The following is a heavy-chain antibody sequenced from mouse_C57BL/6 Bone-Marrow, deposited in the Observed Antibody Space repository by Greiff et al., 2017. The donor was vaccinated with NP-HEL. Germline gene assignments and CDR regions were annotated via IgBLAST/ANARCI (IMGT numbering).Heavy chain of an antibody. CDR2: INPSTGGA. V-gene: IGHV1-42*01. CDR3: AGLYYGSSYGWYFDV. CDR1: GYSFTGYY. J-gene: IGHJ1*03. Sequence: VHVKQSGPELVKPGASVKISCKASGYSFTGYYMNWVKQSPEKSLEWIGEINPSTGGATYNQKFKAKATLTVDKSSSTAYMQLKSLTSEDSAVYYCAGLYYGSSYGWYFDVWGTGTTVTVSS. D-gene: IGHD1-1*01.